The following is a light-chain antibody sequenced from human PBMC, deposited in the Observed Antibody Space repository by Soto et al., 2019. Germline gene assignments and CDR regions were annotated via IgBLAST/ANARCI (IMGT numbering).Light chain of an antibody. V-gene: IGLV1-44*01. CDR2: GNN. Sequence: QSVLTQPPSASGTPGQRVTISSSGSSSNIGSNTVNWYQQLPGTAPKLLIYGNNQRPSGVPDRFSGSRSGTSASLAISGLQSEDEADYYCAAWDDSLNGWVFGGGTKVTVL. CDR1: SSNIGSNT. CDR3: AAWDDSLNGWV. J-gene: IGLJ3*02.